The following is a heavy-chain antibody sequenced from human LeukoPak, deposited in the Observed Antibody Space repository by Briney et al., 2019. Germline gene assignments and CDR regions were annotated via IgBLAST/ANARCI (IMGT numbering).Heavy chain of an antibody. Sequence: PGGSLRLSCVGSGFIFSTHEMNWVRQPPGKGLEWLSFISRESSEIHYAASVEGRFTISRDNAKNTLYLQMTSLRDEDTAVYYCAKGGSQGDCSAGTCYGGYWGQGTLVTVSS. V-gene: IGHV3-48*03. CDR3: AKGGSQGDCSAGTCYGGY. CDR2: ISRESSEI. CDR1: GFIFSTHE. D-gene: IGHD2-15*01. J-gene: IGHJ4*02.